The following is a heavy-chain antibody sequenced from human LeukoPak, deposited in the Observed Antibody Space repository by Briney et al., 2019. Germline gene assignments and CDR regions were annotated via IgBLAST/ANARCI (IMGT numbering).Heavy chain of an antibody. CDR1: GFTFTSYG. CDR2: VSYDGDNK. Sequence: GRSLRLSCAASGFTFTSYGMHWVRQPPDKRLEWVAFVSYDGDNKYYADSVKGRFTISRDNSKNTLSLQMHSLRIEDTALYYCAKDLYSGGFSWGQGTLVIVSS. V-gene: IGHV3-30*18. J-gene: IGHJ5*02. D-gene: IGHD1-26*01. CDR3: AKDLYSGGFS.